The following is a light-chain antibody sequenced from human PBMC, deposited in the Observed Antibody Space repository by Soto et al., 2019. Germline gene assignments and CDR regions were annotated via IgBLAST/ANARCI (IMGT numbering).Light chain of an antibody. V-gene: IGLV4-60*03. J-gene: IGLJ2*01. CDR3: ETWDSNTRV. Sequence: QSVLTQSSSASASLGSSVKLTCTLSSGHSTSIIAWHQQQPGKAPRYLMNLEGSGSYNRGSGVPDRFSGSRSGADRYLTISNLQSEDEADYYCETWDSNTRVFGGGTKVTAL. CDR2: LEGSGSY. CDR1: SGHSTSI.